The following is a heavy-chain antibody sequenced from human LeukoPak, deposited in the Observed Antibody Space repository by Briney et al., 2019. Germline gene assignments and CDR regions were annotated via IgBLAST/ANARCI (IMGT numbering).Heavy chain of an antibody. V-gene: IGHV3-21*01. CDR1: GFTFSSYP. Sequence: GGSLRLSCAASGFTFSSYPMSWVRQAPGKGLEWVSYITTSSSQIYYGDSVKGRFTISRDNAKNSLYLQMNSLRAEDTAVYYCARGSSVVALDWGQGTLVTVSS. CDR2: ITTSSSQI. CDR3: ARGSSVVALD. D-gene: IGHD2-15*01. J-gene: IGHJ4*02.